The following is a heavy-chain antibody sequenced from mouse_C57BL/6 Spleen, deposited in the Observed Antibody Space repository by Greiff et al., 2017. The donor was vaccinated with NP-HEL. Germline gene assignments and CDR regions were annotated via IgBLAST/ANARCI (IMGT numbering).Heavy chain of an antibody. CDR1: GYAFSSSW. V-gene: IGHV1-82*01. J-gene: IGHJ1*03. Sequence: QVQLKQSGPELVKPGASVKISCKASGYAFSSSWMHWVKQRPGTGLAWIVRIYPGDGDTNYHGKFKGKATLTADKSSSTAYMQLSSLTSKDSAVYFCAREGYDYDGWYFDVWGTGTTVTVAS. D-gene: IGHD2-4*01. CDR2: IYPGDGDT. CDR3: AREGYDYDGWYFDV.